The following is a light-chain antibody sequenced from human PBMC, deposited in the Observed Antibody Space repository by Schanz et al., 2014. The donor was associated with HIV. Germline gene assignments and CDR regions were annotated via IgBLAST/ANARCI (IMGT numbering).Light chain of an antibody. CDR1: SSNIGAGYD. J-gene: IGLJ2*01. V-gene: IGLV1-40*01. Sequence: QSVLTQPPSVSGAPGQWVTISCTGSSSNIGAGYDVHWYQQLPGTAPKLLIYGNSNRPSGVPDRFSGSKSGTSASLSISGLQSEDEAEYYCASWDLSLNGPVFGGGTKLTVL. CDR2: GNS. CDR3: ASWDLSLNGPV.